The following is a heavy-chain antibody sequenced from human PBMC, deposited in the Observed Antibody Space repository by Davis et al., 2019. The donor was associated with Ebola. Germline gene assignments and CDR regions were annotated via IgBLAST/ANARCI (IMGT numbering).Heavy chain of an antibody. CDR1: GFTFSSYA. V-gene: IGHV3-23*01. J-gene: IGHJ4*02. CDR3: ARDLDSGYDFWSGYYGY. Sequence: PGGSLRLSCAASGFTFSSYAMSWVRQAPGKGLEWVSGISGSGGSTKGRFIISRDNSKNTLYLQMNRLRAEDTAVYYCARDLDSGYDFWSGYYGYWGQGTLVTVSS. CDR2: ISGSGGST. D-gene: IGHD3-3*01.